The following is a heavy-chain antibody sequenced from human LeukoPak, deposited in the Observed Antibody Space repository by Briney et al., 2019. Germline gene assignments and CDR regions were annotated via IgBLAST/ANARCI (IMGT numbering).Heavy chain of an antibody. CDR2: MNPNSGNT. CDR1: GYTFTSYD. J-gene: IGHJ4*02. Sequence: ASVKVSCKASGYTFTSYDINWVRQATGQGLEWMGWMNPNSGNTGYAQKFQGRVTITRNTSISTAYMELSSLRSEDTAVYYCARVGSHIRPFDYWGQGTLVTVSS. D-gene: IGHD3-10*01. V-gene: IGHV1-8*03. CDR3: ARVGSHIRPFDY.